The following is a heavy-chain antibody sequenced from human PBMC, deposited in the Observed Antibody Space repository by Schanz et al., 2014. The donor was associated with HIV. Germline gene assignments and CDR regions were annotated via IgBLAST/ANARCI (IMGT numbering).Heavy chain of an antibody. CDR2: ISYDGSNK. CDR3: ARDLGIVVVPATGAGMDV. D-gene: IGHD2-2*01. J-gene: IGHJ6*02. CDR1: GLTFSSYA. V-gene: IGHV3-30-3*01. Sequence: QVQLVESGGGVVQPGRSLRLSCAASGLTFSSYAMHWVRQAPGKGLEWVAVISYDGSNKYYADSVKGRFTISRDNSKNTLYLQLNSLRAEDTAVYYCARDLGIVVVPATGAGMDVWGQGTTVTVSS.